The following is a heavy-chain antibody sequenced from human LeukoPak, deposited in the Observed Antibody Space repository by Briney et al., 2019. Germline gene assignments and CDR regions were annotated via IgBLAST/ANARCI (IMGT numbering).Heavy chain of an antibody. Sequence: GSLILSCAASGFTFSSYGMHWVRQAPGKGLEWVAVISYDGSNKYYADSVKGRFTISRDNSKNTLYLQMNSLRAEDTAVYYCAKGLTGYFDYWGQGTLVTVSS. V-gene: IGHV3-30*18. CDR2: ISYDGSNK. CDR1: GFTFSSYG. CDR3: AKGLTGYFDY. D-gene: IGHD1-20*01. J-gene: IGHJ4*02.